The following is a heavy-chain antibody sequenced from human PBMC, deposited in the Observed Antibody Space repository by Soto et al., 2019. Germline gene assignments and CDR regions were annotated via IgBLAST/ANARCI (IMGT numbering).Heavy chain of an antibody. Sequence: GGSLRLSCTASGFYVSDYSVNWVRQAPGKGLEWISYISSTGDLILYGDSVKGRFTIARDVARNSLYLQMDSLRDEDSAVYYCAKWAIAVGGEGFWGPGTLVTVSS. CDR3: AKWAIAVGGEGF. D-gene: IGHD2-21*01. CDR2: ISSTGDLI. J-gene: IGHJ4*02. V-gene: IGHV3-48*02. CDR1: GFYVSDYS.